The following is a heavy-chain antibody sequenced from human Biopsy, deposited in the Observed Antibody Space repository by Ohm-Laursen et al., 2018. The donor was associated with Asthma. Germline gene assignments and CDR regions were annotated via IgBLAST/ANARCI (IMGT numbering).Heavy chain of an antibody. CDR3: ARPYYSDRSGYYGY. Sequence: SLRLSCTASGFMFRSFGMHWVRQAPGKGLEWVAVISYDGNHKFYEDSVKGRFTISRDNSKSTLYLQMNSLRAEDTAVYFCARPYYSDRSGYYGYWGQGTLVTVSS. CDR1: GFMFRSFG. J-gene: IGHJ4*02. D-gene: IGHD3-22*01. CDR2: ISYDGNHK. V-gene: IGHV3-30*03.